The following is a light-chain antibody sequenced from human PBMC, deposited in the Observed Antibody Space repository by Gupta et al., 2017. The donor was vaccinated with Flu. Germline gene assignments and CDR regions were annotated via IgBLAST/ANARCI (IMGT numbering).Light chain of an antibody. J-gene: IGKJ1*01. CDR1: QSISSY. V-gene: IGKV1-39*01. Sequence: RSSLSASVGDRVTITCRASQSISSYLNWYQQKPGKAPKVLIYAASSLQSGVPSRFSGSGSGTDFTLTIISLQPEDFATYYCQQSYSTPWTFGQGTKVEI. CDR3: QQSYSTPWT. CDR2: AAS.